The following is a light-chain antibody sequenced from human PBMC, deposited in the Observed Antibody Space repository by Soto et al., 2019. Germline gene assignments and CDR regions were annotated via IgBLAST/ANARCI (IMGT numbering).Light chain of an antibody. CDR3: QQYNNWPPLT. CDR2: GAS. Sequence: EIVMMQSPATLSVSPGERATLSCRASQSVSSNLAWYQQKPGQAPRLLIYGASTRATGIPARFSGSGSGTEFTLTISSLQSEDFAFYYCQQYNNWPPLTFGGGTKVEIK. V-gene: IGKV3-15*01. CDR1: QSVSSN. J-gene: IGKJ4*01.